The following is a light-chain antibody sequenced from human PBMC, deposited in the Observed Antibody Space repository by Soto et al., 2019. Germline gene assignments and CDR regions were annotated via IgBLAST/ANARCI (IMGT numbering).Light chain of an antibody. V-gene: IGKV4-1*01. Sequence: DIVMTQSPDSLAVSLGERATINCKSSQSIVYNSNNKNYLAWYQQKPGQPPKLLIYWASTRESGVPDRCSGSRSGTDFTLTISSLQAEDVAVYYCQQYYSTPYTFGQGTKLEIK. CDR3: QQYYSTPYT. CDR1: QSIVYNSNNKNY. J-gene: IGKJ2*01. CDR2: WAS.